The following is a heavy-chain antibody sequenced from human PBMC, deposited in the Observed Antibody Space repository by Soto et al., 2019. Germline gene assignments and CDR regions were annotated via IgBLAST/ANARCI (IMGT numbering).Heavy chain of an antibody. V-gene: IGHV3-48*02. Sequence: EVQLVESGGGLVQPGGSLRLSCATSRFTFSYYIMNWVRQAPGKGLEWVSFISGCGSPIYYADSVKGRFTIYRDNDKNTMYHQMNSLRDEDTAVYYCERVRGHRYGYVDYWGQGTLVTVSS. CDR2: ISGCGSPI. D-gene: IGHD5-18*01. CDR1: RFTFSYYI. J-gene: IGHJ4*02. CDR3: ERVRGHRYGYVDY.